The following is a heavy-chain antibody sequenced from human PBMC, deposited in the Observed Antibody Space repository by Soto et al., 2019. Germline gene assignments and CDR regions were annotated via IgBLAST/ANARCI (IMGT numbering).Heavy chain of an antibody. V-gene: IGHV2-26*01. CDR1: GFSLSNARMG. CDR2: IFSNDEK. J-gene: IGHJ4*02. CDR3: ALFYDSSGLLY. Sequence: QVTLKESGPVLVKPTETLTLTCTVSGFSLSNARMGVSWIRQSPGKALEWLAHIFSNDEKSYSTSLKSRLTISKDTSKSQVVLTMTNMDRVDTATYYCALFYDSSGLLYWGQGTLVTVSS. D-gene: IGHD3-22*01.